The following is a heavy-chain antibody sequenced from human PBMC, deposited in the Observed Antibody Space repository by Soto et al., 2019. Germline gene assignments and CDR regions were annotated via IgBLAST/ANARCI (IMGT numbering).Heavy chain of an antibody. CDR2: IKQDGSEK. Sequence: PGESLKISCAASGFTFSSYWMNWVRQAPGKGLEWVANIKQDGSEKYYADSVKGRFTISRDNSKSTLYLQMNSLRAEDTAVYYCAKEKISTSCCNWFDPWGQGTLVTVSS. CDR3: AKEKISTSCCNWFDP. CDR1: GFTFSSYW. D-gene: IGHD2-2*01. J-gene: IGHJ5*02. V-gene: IGHV3-7*03.